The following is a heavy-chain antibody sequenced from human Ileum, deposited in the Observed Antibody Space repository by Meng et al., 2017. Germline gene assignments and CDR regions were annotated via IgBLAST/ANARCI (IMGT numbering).Heavy chain of an antibody. D-gene: IGHD3-10*01. CDR1: DSTFHGSG. Sequence: RASDSTFHGSGVCLLRQAPGQRLEWMAWHGPNPDDTSHAPKFLGRVTVTADTATAPAYMELRSLRSDDTAVYYCARGTPGRSYCDYWGLGTLVTVSS. CDR3: ARGTPGRSYCDY. CDR2: HGPNPDDT. J-gene: IGHJ4*02. V-gene: IGHV1-18*01.